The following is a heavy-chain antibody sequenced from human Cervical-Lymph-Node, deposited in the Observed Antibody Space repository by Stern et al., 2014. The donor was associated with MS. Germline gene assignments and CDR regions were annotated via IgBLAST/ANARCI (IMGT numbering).Heavy chain of an antibody. D-gene: IGHD3-3*01. CDR3: ARVEYCWSGDCYYGMDV. CDR2: ISSSSSYI. CDR1: GFTFSSYS. J-gene: IGHJ6*02. Sequence: VQLVQSGGGLVKPGGSLRLSCAASGFTFSSYSMNWVRQAPGKGLEWVSSISSSSSYIYYADSVKGRFTISRDHAKHSLHLTMNSLRAEDTAVYYCARVEYCWSGDCYYGMDVWGQGTTVTVSS. V-gene: IGHV3-21*01.